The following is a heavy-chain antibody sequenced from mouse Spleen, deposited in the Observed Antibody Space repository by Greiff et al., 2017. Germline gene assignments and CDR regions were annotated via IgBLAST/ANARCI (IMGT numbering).Heavy chain of an antibody. CDR2: IDPSDSYT. CDR3: ARSAYGYDFDY. D-gene: IGHD1-2*01. CDR1: GYTFTSYW. Sequence: QVQLQQPGAELVMPGASVKLSCKASGYTFTSYWMHWVKQRPGQGLEWIGEIDPSDSYTNYNQKFKGKATLTVDKSSSTAYMQLSSLTSEDSAVYYCARSAYGYDFDYWGQGTTLTVSS. J-gene: IGHJ2*01. V-gene: IGHV1-69*01.